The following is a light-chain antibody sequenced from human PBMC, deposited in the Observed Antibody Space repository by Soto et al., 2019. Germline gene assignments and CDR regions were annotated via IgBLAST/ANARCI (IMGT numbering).Light chain of an antibody. CDR1: SSDIGRFNY. CDR2: DVV. Sequence: QSALTQPASVSGAPGQSITISCVGTSSDIGRFNYVSWYQQHPGRAPKLLIYDVVNCPSGVSNRFSGSKSGNTASLTISWLQAEDEADYYCSSYTLTNTVLFGGGTKLTVL. V-gene: IGLV2-14*01. J-gene: IGLJ2*01. CDR3: SSYTLTNTVL.